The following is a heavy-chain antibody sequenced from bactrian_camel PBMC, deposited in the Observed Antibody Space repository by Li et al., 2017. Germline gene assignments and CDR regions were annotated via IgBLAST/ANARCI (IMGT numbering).Heavy chain of an antibody. D-gene: IGHD2*01. CDR3: NVGLCGTWPPGQDNY. V-gene: IGHV3S10*01. CDR2: LFANGGT. J-gene: IGHJ4*01. Sequence: VQLVESGGGSVQAGGSLTLSCAASGYTAKTCSWNWYRQSPGKGRELVSSLFANGGTYYHDSVKGRFTFAQANVENTNAVTLEMNSLKPEDTATYFCNVGLCGTWPPGQDNYWGHGTQVTVS. CDR1: GYTAKTCS.